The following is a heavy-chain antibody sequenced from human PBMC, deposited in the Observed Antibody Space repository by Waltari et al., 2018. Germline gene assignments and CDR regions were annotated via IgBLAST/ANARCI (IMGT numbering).Heavy chain of an antibody. D-gene: IGHD2-15*01. CDR1: GFTFSSYA. V-gene: IGHV3-30-3*01. CDR3: ARSIVVVVAATSPLDY. Sequence: QVQLVESGGGVVQPGRSLRLSCAASGFTFSSYAMHWVRQAPGKGLEWVAVISDDGSNKYYADSVKGRFTISRDNSKNTLYLQMNSLRAEDTAVYYCARSIVVVVAATSPLDYWGQGTLVTVSS. J-gene: IGHJ4*02. CDR2: ISDDGSNK.